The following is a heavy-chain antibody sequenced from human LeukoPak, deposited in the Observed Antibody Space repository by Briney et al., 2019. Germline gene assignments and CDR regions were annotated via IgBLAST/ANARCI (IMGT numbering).Heavy chain of an antibody. CDR2: ISNSSSYI. CDR1: GFTFSSYS. D-gene: IGHD1-26*01. Sequence: GGSLRLSCAASGFTFSSYSMNWVRQAPGKGLEWVSSISNSSSYIYYADSVKGRFTISRDNAKNSLYLQMNSLRAEDTAVCYCARDSGLEFFGAFDIWGQGTMVTVSS. CDR3: ARDSGLEFFGAFDI. V-gene: IGHV3-21*01. J-gene: IGHJ3*02.